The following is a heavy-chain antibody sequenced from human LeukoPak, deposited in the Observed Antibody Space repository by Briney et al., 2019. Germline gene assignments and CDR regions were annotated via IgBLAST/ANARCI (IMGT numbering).Heavy chain of an antibody. CDR1: GFTFSSYW. J-gene: IGHJ2*01. CDR3: ARDGGVYGQENWYFDL. CDR2: IGTAGDT. D-gene: IGHD5/OR15-5a*01. V-gene: IGHV3-13*01. Sequence: GGSLRLSCAASGFTFSSYWMHWVRQATGKGLEWVSAIGTAGDTYYPGSVKGRFTISRENAKNSLYLQMNSLRAGDTAVYYCARDGGVYGQENWYFDLWGRGTLVTVSS.